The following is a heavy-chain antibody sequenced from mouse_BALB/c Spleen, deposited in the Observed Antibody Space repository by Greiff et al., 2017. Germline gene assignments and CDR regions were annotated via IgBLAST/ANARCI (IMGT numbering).Heavy chain of an antibody. CDR3: ARGGYGNYFDY. CDR1: GYTFTDYN. J-gene: IGHJ2*01. V-gene: IGHV1S29*02. Sequence: VQLQQSGPELVKPGASVKISCKASGYTFTDYNMHWVKQSHGKSLEWIGYIYPYNGGTGYNQKFKSKATLTVDNSSSTAYMELRSLTSEDSAVYYCARGGYGNYFDYWGQGTTLTVSS. CDR2: IYPYNGGT. D-gene: IGHD1-1*01.